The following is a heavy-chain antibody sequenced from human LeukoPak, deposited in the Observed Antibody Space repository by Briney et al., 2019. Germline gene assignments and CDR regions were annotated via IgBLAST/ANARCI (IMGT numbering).Heavy chain of an antibody. Sequence: SETLSLTCTVSGGSISSYYWSWIRQPPGKRLEWIGYIHYSGSTNYNPSLRGRVTISLDMSKNQFSLKLTSVTAADTAVYYCARAVGATTYWGFDYWGRGTLVTVSS. CDR3: ARAVGATTYWGFDY. CDR2: IHYSGST. CDR1: GGSISSYY. V-gene: IGHV4-59*08. D-gene: IGHD1-26*01. J-gene: IGHJ4*02.